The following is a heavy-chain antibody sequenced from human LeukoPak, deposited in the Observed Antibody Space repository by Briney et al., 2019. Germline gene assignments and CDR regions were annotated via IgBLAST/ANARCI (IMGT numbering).Heavy chain of an antibody. Sequence: SGGSLRLSCAASGFTFDDYAMHWVRQAPGKGLEWVSGINWNSGSIGYADSVKGRFTISRDNAKNSLYLQMNSLRAEDTALYYCAKETEYNWFDPWGQGTLVTVSS. CDR2: INWNSGSI. CDR1: GFTFDDYA. J-gene: IGHJ5*02. V-gene: IGHV3-9*01. CDR3: AKETEYNWFDP.